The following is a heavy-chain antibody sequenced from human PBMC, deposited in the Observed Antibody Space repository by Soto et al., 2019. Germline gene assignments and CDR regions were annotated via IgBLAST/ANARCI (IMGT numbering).Heavy chain of an antibody. V-gene: IGHV3-23*01. CDR3: ATLRGGFFETLDY. CDR1: GFTFSSYA. J-gene: IGHJ4*02. CDR2: ISGSGGST. D-gene: IGHD5-12*01. Sequence: GGSLRVSCAGSGFTFSSYAMSWVRQAPGKGLEWVSAISGSGGSTYYADSVKGRFTISRDNSKNTLYLQMNSLRAEDTAVYYCATLRGGFFETLDYWGQGTLVTVSS.